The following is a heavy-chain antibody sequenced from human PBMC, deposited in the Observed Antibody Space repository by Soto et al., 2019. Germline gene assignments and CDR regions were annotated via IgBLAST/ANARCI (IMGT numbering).Heavy chain of an antibody. D-gene: IGHD3-9*01. Sequence: PGGSLRLSCAASGFTFSSYWMSWVRQAPGKGLEWVANIKQDGSEKYYVDSVKGRFTISRDNAKNSLYLQMNSLRAEDTAVYYCARSPPTTGWYYFDYWGQGTLVTVSS. J-gene: IGHJ4*02. CDR1: GFTFSSYW. CDR2: IKQDGSEK. CDR3: ARSPPTTGWYYFDY. V-gene: IGHV3-7*01.